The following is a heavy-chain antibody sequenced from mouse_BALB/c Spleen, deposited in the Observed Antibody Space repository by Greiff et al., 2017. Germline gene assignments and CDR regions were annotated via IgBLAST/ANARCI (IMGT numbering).Heavy chain of an antibody. CDR2: IYPGSGNT. Sequence: QVQLQQSGAELARPGASVKLSCKASGYTFTDYYINWVKQRTGQGLEWIGEIYPGSGNTYYNEKFKGKATLTADKSSSTAYMQLSSLTSEDSAVYFCAREEEYGNPFDYWGQGTTLTVSS. D-gene: IGHD2-10*02. CDR3: AREEEYGNPFDY. CDR1: GYTFTDYY. V-gene: IGHV1-77*01. J-gene: IGHJ2*01.